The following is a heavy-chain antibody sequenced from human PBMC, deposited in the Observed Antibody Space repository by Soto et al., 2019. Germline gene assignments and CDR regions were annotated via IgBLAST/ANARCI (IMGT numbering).Heavy chain of an antibody. CDR2: IYYSGST. CDR3: ARVGYCSGGSCLDY. V-gene: IGHV4-59*01. CDR1: GGSISSYY. Sequence: SETLSLTCTVSGGSISSYYWNWIRQPPGKGLEWIGYIYYSGSTNYNASLKSRVTISVDTSKNQFSLKLSSVTAADTAVYYCARVGYCSGGSCLDYWGQGTLVTVSA. J-gene: IGHJ4*02. D-gene: IGHD2-15*01.